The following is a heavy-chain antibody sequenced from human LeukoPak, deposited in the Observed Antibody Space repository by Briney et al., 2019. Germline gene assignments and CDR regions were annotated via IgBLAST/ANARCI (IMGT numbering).Heavy chain of an antibody. CDR2: IKKDGSEK. D-gene: IGHD2-8*01. V-gene: IGHV3-7*03. Sequence: GGSLRLSCAASGFTFNSYWMSWVRQTPGKGLEWVANIKKDGSEKYYVDSVKGRFTISRDNAKNSLYLQMNSLRAEDTAVYYCAKDPDCTSGVCYTFFDYWGQGTLVTVSS. CDR3: AKDPDCTSGVCYTFFDY. J-gene: IGHJ4*02. CDR1: GFTFNSYW.